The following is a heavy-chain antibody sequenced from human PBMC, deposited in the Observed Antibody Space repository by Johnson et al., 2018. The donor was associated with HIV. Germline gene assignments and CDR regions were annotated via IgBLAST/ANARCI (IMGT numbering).Heavy chain of an antibody. D-gene: IGHD2-8*02. J-gene: IGHJ3*01. CDR3: ATRGFYCAGGVCHGVFDF. V-gene: IGHV3-20*04. Sequence: VLLVESGGGVIRPGGSLKLSCAASGFTFEDHDMSWVRQVPGKGLEWVSGINWNGGSTGYADSVKGRFSISRDNAKKSLFLQMNSLRAEETAVYYCATRGFYCAGGVCHGVFDFWGQGTVVSVSS. CDR1: GFTFEDHD. CDR2: INWNGGST.